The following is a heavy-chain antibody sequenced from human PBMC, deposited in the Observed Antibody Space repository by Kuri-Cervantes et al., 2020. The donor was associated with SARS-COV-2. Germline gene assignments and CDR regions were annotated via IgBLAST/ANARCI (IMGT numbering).Heavy chain of an antibody. CDR3: ARESGGGAFDI. V-gene: IGHV4-38-2*02. D-gene: IGHD3-16*01. J-gene: IGHJ3*02. CDR2: IYHSGST. CDR1: CYSISSGYY. Sequence: GSLRLSCTVSCYSISSGYYWGWIRQPPGKGLEWIGSIYHSGSTYYNPSLKSRVSISVDTSKNQCSLKLSSVTAADTAVYYCARESGGGAFDIWGQGTMVTVSS.